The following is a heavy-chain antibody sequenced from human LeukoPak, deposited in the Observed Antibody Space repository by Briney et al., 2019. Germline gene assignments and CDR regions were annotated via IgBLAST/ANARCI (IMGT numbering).Heavy chain of an antibody. CDR2: IKSKTDGGTT. CDR1: GFTFTNAW. Sequence: GGSLRLSCAASGFTFTNAWMSWVRQAPGKGLEWVGRIKSKTDGGTTDYAAPVKGRFTISRDDSKNTLYLQMNSLKTEDTAVYYCTTNYYDSSGLYYYYMDVWGKGTTVTVSS. J-gene: IGHJ6*03. D-gene: IGHD3-22*01. V-gene: IGHV3-15*01. CDR3: TTNYYDSSGLYYYYMDV.